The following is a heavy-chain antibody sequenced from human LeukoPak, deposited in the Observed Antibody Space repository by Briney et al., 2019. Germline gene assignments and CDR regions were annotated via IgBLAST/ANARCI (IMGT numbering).Heavy chain of an antibody. D-gene: IGHD1-14*01. CDR2: IGPTGTDR. Sequence: GGSLRLSCAASGFTFSSCGFNWVRQAPGKGLEWVSSIGPTGTDRYYADSVRGRFTISRDNAKNSMYLQMDSLRDEDTAVYYCATETIARHYDYWGEGTLLTVSS. CDR3: ATETIARHYDY. CDR1: GFTFSSCG. J-gene: IGHJ4*02. V-gene: IGHV3-21*01.